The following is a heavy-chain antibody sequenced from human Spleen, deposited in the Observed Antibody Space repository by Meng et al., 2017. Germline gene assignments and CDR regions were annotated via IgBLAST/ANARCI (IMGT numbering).Heavy chain of an antibody. V-gene: IGHV3-30*01. Sequence: GESLKISCAASGFTFSSYAMHWVRQAPGKGLEWVAAISYDGTTNYYADSVKGRFTISRDNSKHTLYLQMNSLRAADTAIYYCARDWNYLGYFPYWGQGTLVTVSS. CDR1: GFTFSSYA. D-gene: IGHD1-7*01. J-gene: IGHJ4*02. CDR3: ARDWNYLGYFPY. CDR2: ISYDGTTN.